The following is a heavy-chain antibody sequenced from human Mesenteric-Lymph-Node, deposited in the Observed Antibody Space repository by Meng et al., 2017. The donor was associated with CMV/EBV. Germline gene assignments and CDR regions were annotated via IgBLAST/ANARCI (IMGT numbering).Heavy chain of an antibody. Sequence: SETLSLTCTVSGGSINSYYWSWIRQPPGKGLEWIGDIYYSGSTNYNPSLKSRVTISVDTSKNQFSLKLSSVTAADTAVYYCAKDGGRFYGSGTYFDYWGQGTLVTVSS. CDR2: IYYSGST. D-gene: IGHD3-10*01. CDR3: AKDGGRFYGSGTYFDY. CDR1: GGSINSYY. J-gene: IGHJ4*02. V-gene: IGHV4-59*12.